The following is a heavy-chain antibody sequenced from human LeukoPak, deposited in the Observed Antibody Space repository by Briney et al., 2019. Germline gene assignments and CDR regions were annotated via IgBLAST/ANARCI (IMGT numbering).Heavy chain of an antibody. CDR3: ARDKLGLGELSLYDQ. Sequence: ASVKVSCKASGYTFTGYYMHWVRQAPGQGLEWMGWINPNSGGTNYAQKFQGRVTMTRDTSISTAYMGLSRLRSDDTAVYYCARDKLGLGELSLYDQWGQGTLVTVFS. CDR2: INPNSGGT. J-gene: IGHJ5*02. D-gene: IGHD3-16*02. V-gene: IGHV1-2*02. CDR1: GYTFTGYY.